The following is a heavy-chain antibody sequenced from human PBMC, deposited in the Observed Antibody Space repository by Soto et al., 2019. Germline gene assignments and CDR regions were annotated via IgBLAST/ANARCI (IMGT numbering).Heavy chain of an antibody. D-gene: IGHD2-15*01. CDR3: ARAAGGCSGEDSYNLFDP. CDR2: INTNTGNP. Sequence: QVQLVQSGSELKKPGASVKVSCRASGYTFTNYAMNWVRQAPGQGLEWMGWINTNTGNPTYAQGFTGRFVLSLDTSVSSAYLEIYNLKPADSAIYYCARAAGGCSGEDSYNLFDPWGQGTLVTVSS. V-gene: IGHV7-4-1*01. CDR1: GYTFTNYA. J-gene: IGHJ5*02.